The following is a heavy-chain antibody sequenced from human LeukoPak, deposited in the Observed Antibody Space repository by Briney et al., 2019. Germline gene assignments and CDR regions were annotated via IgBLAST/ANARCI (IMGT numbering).Heavy chain of an antibody. D-gene: IGHD4-11*01. Sequence: PSESLSLTCTVSGGPIFSSPYYWGWIRQPPGKGLEWIASVDFSGNTFYKPSLKSRVTISVDTSKNQFALKVTSVTAADTATYYCARLMRTVTTWGQGILVHVSS. V-gene: IGHV4-39*01. CDR1: GGPIFSSPYY. CDR3: ARLMRTVTT. CDR2: VDFSGNT. J-gene: IGHJ4*02.